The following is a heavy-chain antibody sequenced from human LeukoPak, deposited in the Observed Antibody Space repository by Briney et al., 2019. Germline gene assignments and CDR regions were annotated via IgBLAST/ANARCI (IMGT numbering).Heavy chain of an antibody. CDR3: ARDYDILTGYSRFDP. CDR2: ISRSSRTT. D-gene: IGHD3-9*01. Sequence: GGSLRLSCADSGLTFSKYILNWVRQAPGKGLKWVSCISRSSRTTYYAAPVKGRFTISRDNAKSSLYLQMNSLRDEDTAVYYCARDYDILTGYSRFDPWGQGTLVTASS. CDR1: GLTFSKYI. J-gene: IGHJ5*02. V-gene: IGHV3-48*02.